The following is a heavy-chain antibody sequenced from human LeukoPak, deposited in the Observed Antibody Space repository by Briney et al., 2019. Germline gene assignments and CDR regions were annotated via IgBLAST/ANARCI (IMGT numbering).Heavy chain of an antibody. J-gene: IGHJ2*01. CDR3: ARDPYCSSTSCHRYFDL. V-gene: IGHV4-4*07. D-gene: IGHD2-2*01. Sequence: SETLSLTCTVSGSSISSYYWSWIRQPAGKGLEWIGRIYTSGSTNYNPSLKSRVTISVDTSKNQFSLKLSSVTAADTAVYYCARDPYCSSTSCHRYFDLWGRGTLVTVSS. CDR1: GSSISSYY. CDR2: IYTSGST.